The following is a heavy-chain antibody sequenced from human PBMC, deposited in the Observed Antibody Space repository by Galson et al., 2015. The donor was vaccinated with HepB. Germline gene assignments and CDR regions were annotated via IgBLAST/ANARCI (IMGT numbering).Heavy chain of an antibody. CDR2: ITALGDRT. V-gene: IGHV3-23*01. CDR3: AKDLPGSSSSLSGTFDI. Sequence: SLRLSCAASGFTFSGHAMSWVRQAPGKGLEWVSAITALGDRTYYADSVKGRFTISRDNSKNTLYLQMNSLRADDTAIYYCAKDLPGSSSSLSGTFDIWGQGTVVTVS. D-gene: IGHD6-13*01. CDR1: GFTFSGHA. J-gene: IGHJ3*02.